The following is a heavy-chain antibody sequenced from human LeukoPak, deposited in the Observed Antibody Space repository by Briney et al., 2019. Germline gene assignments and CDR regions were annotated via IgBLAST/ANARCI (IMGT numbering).Heavy chain of an antibody. J-gene: IGHJ4*02. V-gene: IGHV4-59*08. CDR1: GVSIKSYH. CDR3: SGARAGSNLDTIDN. Sequence: SETLSLTCTVSGVSIKSYHWSWLRQPPGKGLEWIGYIYNSGSTKYNPSLKSRVTISVDTSKNQISLKLSSVTAADTAVYCASGARAGSNLDTIDNWGQGTLVTVSS. D-gene: IGHD5-24*01. CDR2: IYNSGST.